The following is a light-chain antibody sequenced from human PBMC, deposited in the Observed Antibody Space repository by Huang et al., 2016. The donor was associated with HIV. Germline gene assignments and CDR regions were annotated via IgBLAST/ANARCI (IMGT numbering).Light chain of an antibody. J-gene: IGKJ4*01. V-gene: IGKV3-11*01. CDR3: QQRSSGVT. CDR1: QSVGNY. Sequence: IVLTQSPATLAWYPGERVTLSCRASQSVGNYIAWYQQHPVQSHKLLIDDTYNRVTGTPVRFSGSGSGTDFTLTISSLESEDFAVYYCQQRSSGVTFGGGTKVQVK. CDR2: DTY.